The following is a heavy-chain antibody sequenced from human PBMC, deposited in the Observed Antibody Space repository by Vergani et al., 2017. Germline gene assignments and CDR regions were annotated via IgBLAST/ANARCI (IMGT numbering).Heavy chain of an antibody. J-gene: IGHJ4*02. CDR2: ISSSGSTI. CDR3: ARDGPFYGDSYYFDY. V-gene: IGHV3-48*03. Sequence: EVQLVESGGGLVQPGGSLRLPCAASGFTFSSYEMNWVRQAPGKGLEWVSYISSSGSTIYYADSVKGRFTISRDNAKNSLYLQMNSLRAEDTAVYYCARDGPFYGDSYYFDYWGQGTLVTVSS. CDR1: GFTFSSYE. D-gene: IGHD4-17*01.